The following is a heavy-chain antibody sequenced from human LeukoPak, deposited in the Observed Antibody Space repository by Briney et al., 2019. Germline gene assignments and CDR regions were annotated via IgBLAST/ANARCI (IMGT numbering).Heavy chain of an antibody. CDR3: ARGYYDRGSLYYFDY. V-gene: IGHV1-2*02. CDR2: IDPNSGGT. J-gene: IGHJ4*02. D-gene: IGHD3-22*01. CDR1: GYTFTNYY. Sequence: ASVKVSCKASGYTFTNYYIHWVRQAPGQGLEWMGWIDPNSGGTNYAQKFQGRVTMTRDTSIGTAYMELSGLTSDDTAVYYCARGYYDRGSLYYFDYWGQGTLVTVSS.